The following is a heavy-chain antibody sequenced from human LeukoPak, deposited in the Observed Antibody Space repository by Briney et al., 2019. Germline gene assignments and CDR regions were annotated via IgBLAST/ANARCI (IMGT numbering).Heavy chain of an antibody. CDR2: INHSGST. Sequence: SETLSLTCAVYGGSFSGYYWSWIRQPPGKGLEWIGEINHSGSTNYNPSLKNRVTISVDTSKNQFSLKLSSVTAADTAVYYCARGYCGGDCYHDNWFDPWGQGTLVTVSS. V-gene: IGHV4-34*01. D-gene: IGHD2-21*02. CDR3: ARGYCGGDCYHDNWFDP. J-gene: IGHJ5*02. CDR1: GGSFSGYY.